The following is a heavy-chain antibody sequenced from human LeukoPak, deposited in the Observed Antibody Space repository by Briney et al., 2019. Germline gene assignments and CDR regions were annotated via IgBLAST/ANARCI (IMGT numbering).Heavy chain of an antibody. CDR3: AKDRFGYSRGGKIDN. CDR1: GFTFSSYG. V-gene: IGHV3-30*18. CDR2: ISYDGSNK. J-gene: IGHJ4*02. Sequence: PGGSLRLSCAASGFTFSSYGMHWVRQAPGKGLEWVAVISYDGSNKYYADSVKGRFTISRDNSKNTLYLQMNSLRAEDTAVYYCAKDRFGYSRGGKIDNGGQGPRVTASS. D-gene: IGHD6-19*01.